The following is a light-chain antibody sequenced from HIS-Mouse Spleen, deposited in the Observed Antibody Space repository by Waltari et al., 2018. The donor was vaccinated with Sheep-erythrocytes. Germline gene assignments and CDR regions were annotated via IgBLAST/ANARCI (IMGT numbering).Light chain of an antibody. Sequence: QPVLTQPPSASGTPGQRVTISCSGSSPHIGSNYLYWYQQPPGTAPKLLIHRNNQRPSGVPDRFSGSKSGTSASLAISGLRSEDEADYYCAAWDDSLSGPVFGTGTKVTVL. CDR1: SPHIGSNY. J-gene: IGLJ1*01. CDR2: RNN. CDR3: AAWDDSLSGPV. V-gene: IGLV1-47*01.